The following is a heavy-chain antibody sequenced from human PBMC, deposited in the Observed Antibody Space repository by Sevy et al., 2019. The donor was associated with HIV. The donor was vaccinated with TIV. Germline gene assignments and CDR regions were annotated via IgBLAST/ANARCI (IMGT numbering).Heavy chain of an antibody. CDR1: GFTFSNVW. CDR2: IRSKTDGGTT. CDR3: TIDPVHFL. D-gene: IGHD6-6*01. Sequence: GGCLRLSCVASGFTFSNVWMSWVRQAPGKGPEWVGRIRSKTDGGTTHYAAPVKGRFTISRDDSKNTLDLQMSGLKTEDTAIYYSTIDPVHFLWGRGTLVTVSS. J-gene: IGHJ2*01. V-gene: IGHV3-15*01.